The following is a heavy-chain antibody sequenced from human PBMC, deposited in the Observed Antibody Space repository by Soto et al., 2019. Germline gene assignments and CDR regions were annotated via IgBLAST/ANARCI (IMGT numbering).Heavy chain of an antibody. Sequence: PSETLSLTCTVSGGSISSSSYYWGWIRQPPGKGLEWIGSIYYSGSTYYNPSLKSRVTISVDTSKNSLYLQMNSLRAEDTAVYYCARVSRSNWNYRGVYYYGMDVWGQGTTVTVSS. CDR3: ARVSRSNWNYRGVYYYGMDV. J-gene: IGHJ6*02. CDR1: GGSISSSSYY. D-gene: IGHD1-7*01. V-gene: IGHV4-39*02. CDR2: IYYSGST.